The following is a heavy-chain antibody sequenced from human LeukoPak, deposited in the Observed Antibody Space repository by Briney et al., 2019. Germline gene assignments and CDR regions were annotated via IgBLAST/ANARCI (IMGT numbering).Heavy chain of an antibody. J-gene: IGHJ4*02. CDR2: IYYSGIT. D-gene: IGHD2-2*01. CDR3: ARLLIYCSSTSCHFDY. V-gene: IGHV4-39*01. CDR1: GGSISSSNYY. Sequence: PSETLSLTCTVSGGSISSSNYYWGWIRQPPGKGLEWIGSIYYSGITYYNPSLKSRVTISVETSNNQLSLKLSSVTAADTAMYYCARLLIYCSSTSCHFDYWGQGTLVTVSS.